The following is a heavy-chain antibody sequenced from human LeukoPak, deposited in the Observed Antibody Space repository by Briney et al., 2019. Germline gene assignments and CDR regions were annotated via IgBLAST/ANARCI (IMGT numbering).Heavy chain of an antibody. CDR2: IYYSGST. CDR3: ARATHNRFAFDI. Sequence: ASETLSLTCTVSGGSISSSSYYWGWLRQPPGKGLEWIGYIYYSGSTYHNPSLKSRVTISVDTSKNQFSLKLSSVTAADTAVYYCARATHNRFAFDIWGQGTMVTVSS. D-gene: IGHD1-1*01. CDR1: GGSISSSSYY. J-gene: IGHJ3*02. V-gene: IGHV4-31*03.